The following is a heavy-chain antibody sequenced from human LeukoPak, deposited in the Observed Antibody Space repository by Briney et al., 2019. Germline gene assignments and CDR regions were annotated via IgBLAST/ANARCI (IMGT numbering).Heavy chain of an antibody. J-gene: IGHJ3*02. Sequence: PGGSLRLSCAASGFTFSSYAMSWVRQAPGKGLEGVSAISGSGGSTYYADPVKGRFTISRDNSKNTLYLQMNSLRAEDTAVYYCAKVHSSGWYGGEAFDIWGQGTMVTVSS. D-gene: IGHD6-19*01. CDR1: GFTFSSYA. CDR3: AKVHSSGWYGGEAFDI. V-gene: IGHV3-23*01. CDR2: ISGSGGST.